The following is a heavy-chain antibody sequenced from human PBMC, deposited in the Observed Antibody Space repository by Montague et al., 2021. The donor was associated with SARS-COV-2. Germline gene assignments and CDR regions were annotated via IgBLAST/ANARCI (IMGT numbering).Heavy chain of an antibody. V-gene: IGHV5-10-1*01. Sequence: QSGAEVKEPGESLRISCNGSGYSFTSYWISWVPQMPGKGLEWMGRIDPSDSYTNYSPSFQGHVTISADKSISTAYLQWSSLKASDTAMYYCARHRAYYGSGSPPIIDYWGQGTLVTVSS. D-gene: IGHD3-10*01. CDR3: ARHRAYYGSGSPPIIDY. CDR1: GYSFTSYW. J-gene: IGHJ4*02. CDR2: IDPSDSYT.